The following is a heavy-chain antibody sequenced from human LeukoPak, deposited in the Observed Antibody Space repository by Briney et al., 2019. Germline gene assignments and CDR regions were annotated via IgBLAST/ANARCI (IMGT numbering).Heavy chain of an antibody. D-gene: IGHD3-9*01. J-gene: IGHJ4*02. CDR1: GGSISSSSYY. V-gene: IGHV4-39*07. CDR2: IYYSGST. CDR3: ARSFGDILTGYYRNYFDY. Sequence: SETLSLTCTVSGGSISSSSYYWGWIRQPPGKGLEWIGSIYYSGSTNYNPSLKSRVTISVDTSKNQFSLKLSSVTAADTAVYYCARSFGDILTGYYRNYFDYWGQGTLVTVSS.